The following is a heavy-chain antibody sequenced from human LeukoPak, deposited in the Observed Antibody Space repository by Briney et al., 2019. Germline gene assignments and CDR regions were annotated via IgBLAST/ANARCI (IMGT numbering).Heavy chain of an antibody. V-gene: IGHV3-30*18. Sequence: GGSLRLSCAASGFTLSSYGMHWVRQAPGKGLEWVAVISYDGSNKYYADSVKGRFTITRDNSKNTLYLQMNSLRAEDTAVYYCAKDQLVAHIVVVTAIEAPDYWGQGTLVTVSS. D-gene: IGHD2-21*02. CDR2: ISYDGSNK. CDR1: GFTLSSYG. CDR3: AKDQLVAHIVVVTAIEAPDY. J-gene: IGHJ4*02.